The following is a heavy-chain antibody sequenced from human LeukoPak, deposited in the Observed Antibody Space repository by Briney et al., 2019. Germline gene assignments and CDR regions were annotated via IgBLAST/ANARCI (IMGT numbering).Heavy chain of an antibody. D-gene: IGHD2/OR15-2a*01. CDR2: INHSGST. CDR3: ARVPRLWSTLSHDY. J-gene: IGHJ4*02. Sequence: SETLSLTCTVSGDSINSGRNYWGWIRQPPGKGLEWIGEINHSGSTNYNPSLKSRVTISVDTSKNQFSLKLSSVTAADTAVYYCARVPRLWSTLSHDYWGQGTLVTVSS. V-gene: IGHV4-39*07. CDR1: GDSINSGRNY.